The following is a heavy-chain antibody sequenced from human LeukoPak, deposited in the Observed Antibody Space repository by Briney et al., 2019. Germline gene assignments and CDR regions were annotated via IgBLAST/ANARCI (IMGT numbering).Heavy chain of an antibody. V-gene: IGHV1-18*04. CDR1: GYTFTGHY. D-gene: IGHD3-9*01. CDR3: ARGRTYYDILTGYNFWYFDL. Sequence: ASVKVSCKASGYTFTGHYLHWVRQAPGQGLEWMGWISAYNGNTNYAQKLQGRVTMTTDTSTSTAYMELRSLRSDDTAVYYCARGRTYYDILTGYNFWYFDLWGRGTLVTVSS. CDR2: ISAYNGNT. J-gene: IGHJ2*01.